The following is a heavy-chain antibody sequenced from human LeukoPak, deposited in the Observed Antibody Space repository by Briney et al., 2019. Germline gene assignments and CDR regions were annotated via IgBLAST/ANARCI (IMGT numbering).Heavy chain of an antibody. CDR1: GGSISSYY. CDR2: INHSGST. V-gene: IGHV4-34*01. J-gene: IGHJ5*02. D-gene: IGHD2-21*02. Sequence: PSETLSLTCTVSGGSISSYYWSWIRQPPGKGLEWIGEINHSGSTNYNPSLKSRVTISVDTSKNQFSLKLSSVTAADTAVYYCARSIVVVTATNNWFDPWGQGTLVTVSS. CDR3: ARSIVVVTATNNWFDP.